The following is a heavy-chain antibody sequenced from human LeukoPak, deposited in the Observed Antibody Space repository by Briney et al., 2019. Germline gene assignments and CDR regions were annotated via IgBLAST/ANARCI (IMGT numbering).Heavy chain of an antibody. CDR2: IYPGDSDT. J-gene: IGHJ5*01. CDR3: ARQIAAAGTNWFDS. Sequence: GESLKISCKGSGYSLTSYWIGWVRQMPGKGLEWMGTIYPGDSDTRYSPSFQGQVTISADKSISTAYLQWSSLKASDTAMYYCARQIAAAGTNWFDSWGQGTLVTVSS. V-gene: IGHV5-51*01. CDR1: GYSLTSYW. D-gene: IGHD6-13*01.